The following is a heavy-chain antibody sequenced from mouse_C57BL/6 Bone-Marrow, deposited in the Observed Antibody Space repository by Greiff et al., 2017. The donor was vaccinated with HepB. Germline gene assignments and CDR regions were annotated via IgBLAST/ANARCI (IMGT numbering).Heavy chain of an antibody. J-gene: IGHJ4*01. D-gene: IGHD1-1*01. CDR3: TVANYYGRGAMDY. Sequence: VQLVESGAELVRPGASVTLSCKASGYTFTDYEMHWVKQTPVHGLEWIGAIDPETGGTAYNQKFKGKAILTADKSSSTAYMELRSLTSEDSAVYYCTVANYYGRGAMDYWGQGTSVTVSS. CDR1: GYTFTDYE. V-gene: IGHV1-15*01. CDR2: IDPETGGT.